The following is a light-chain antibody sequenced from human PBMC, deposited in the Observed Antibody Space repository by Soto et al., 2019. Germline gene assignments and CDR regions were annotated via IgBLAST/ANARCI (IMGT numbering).Light chain of an antibody. CDR1: SSDVGGYNY. Sequence: QSALTQPASVSGSPGQSITITCTGTSSDVGGYNYVSWYQQHPGKAPKLMIYEVSNRPSGVSNSFSGSKSGNTASLTISGLQAEDEADYYCSSNTSSTTDVFGP. V-gene: IGLV2-14*01. CDR3: SSNTSSTTDV. J-gene: IGLJ1*01. CDR2: EVS.